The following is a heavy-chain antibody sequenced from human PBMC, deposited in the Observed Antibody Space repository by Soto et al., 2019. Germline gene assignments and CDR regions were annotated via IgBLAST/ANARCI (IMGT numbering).Heavy chain of an antibody. Sequence: ASETLSLTCTVSGGSISSYYWSWIRQPPGKGLEWIGYIYYSGSTNYNPSLKSRVTISVDTSKNQFSLKLSSVTAADTAVYYCARAEMGLGHPVIFLNYYYYYYMDVWGKGTTVTVSS. CDR2: IYYSGST. CDR1: GGSISSYY. J-gene: IGHJ6*03. D-gene: IGHD3-3*02. CDR3: ARAEMGLGHPVIFLNYYYYYYMDV. V-gene: IGHV4-59*01.